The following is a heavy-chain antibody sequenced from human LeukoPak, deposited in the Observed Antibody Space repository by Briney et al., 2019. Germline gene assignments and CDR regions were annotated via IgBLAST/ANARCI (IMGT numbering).Heavy chain of an antibody. D-gene: IGHD3-22*01. V-gene: IGHV3-7*03. J-gene: IGHJ4*02. Sequence: GGSLRLSCATSGFTFSSYAMSWVRQAPGKGLEWVANIKQDGSEKNYVDSVKGRFTISRDNAKNSLYLQLNTLSGEDTAVYYCARHYYDSSGLYYFDYWGQGTLVTVSS. CDR2: IKQDGSEK. CDR3: ARHYYDSSGLYYFDY. CDR1: GFTFSSYA.